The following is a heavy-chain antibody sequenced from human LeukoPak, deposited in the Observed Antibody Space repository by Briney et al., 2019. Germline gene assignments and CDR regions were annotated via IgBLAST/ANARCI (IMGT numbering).Heavy chain of an antibody. CDR1: GGSISSSSYY. J-gene: IGHJ4*02. D-gene: IGHD3-22*01. Sequence: SSETLSLTCTVSGGSISSSSYYWGWIRQPPGKGLEWIGSIYYSGSTYYNPSLKSRVTISVDTSKNQFSLKLSSVTAADTAVYYCARENDYYDSSGFDYWGQGTLVTVSS. CDR2: IYYSGST. V-gene: IGHV4-39*07. CDR3: ARENDYYDSSGFDY.